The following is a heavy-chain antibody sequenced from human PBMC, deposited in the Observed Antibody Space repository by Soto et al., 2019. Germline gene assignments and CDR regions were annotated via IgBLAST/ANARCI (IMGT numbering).Heavy chain of an antibody. D-gene: IGHD6-19*01. V-gene: IGHV3-23*01. CDR2: ISGSGGST. J-gene: IGHJ4*02. Sequence: GGSLRLSCAASGFTLNSYAMSWVRQTPGKGLEWVSSISGSGGSTYYAASVKGRFTISRDNSKSTLYLQLNSLRAEDTAVYYCALHPGYSSGWLIRFDYWGPGTLVTVSS. CDR1: GFTLNSYA. CDR3: ALHPGYSSGWLIRFDY.